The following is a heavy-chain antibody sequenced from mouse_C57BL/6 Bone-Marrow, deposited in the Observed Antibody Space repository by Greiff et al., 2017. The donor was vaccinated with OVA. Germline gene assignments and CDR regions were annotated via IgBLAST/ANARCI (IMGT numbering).Heavy chain of an antibody. V-gene: IGHV1-52*01. Sequence: QVQLQQPGAELVKPGASVKLSCKASGYTFTSYWMHWVKQRPGQGLEWIGNIDPSDSETHYNQKFKDKATLTVDKSSSTAYMQLSSLTSEDSAVYYCARGFYLRDYWGQGTTLTVSS. CDR2: IDPSDSET. CDR1: GYTFTSYW. CDR3: ARGFYLRDY. J-gene: IGHJ2*01. D-gene: IGHD5-5*01.